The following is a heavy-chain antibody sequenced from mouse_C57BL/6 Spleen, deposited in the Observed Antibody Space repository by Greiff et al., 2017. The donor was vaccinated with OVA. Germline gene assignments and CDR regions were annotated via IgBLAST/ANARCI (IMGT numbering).Heavy chain of an antibody. CDR3: ARDTNWAFAY. J-gene: IGHJ3*01. CDR2: ISDGGSYT. CDR1: GFTFSSYA. D-gene: IGHD4-1*01. V-gene: IGHV5-4*01. Sequence: EVKLVESGGGLVKPGGSLKLSCAASGFTFSSYAMSWVRQTPEKRLEWVATISDGGSYTYYPDNVKGRFPISRDNAKNNRYLQMSQLKSEDTAMYYCARDTNWAFAYWGQGTLVTVSA.